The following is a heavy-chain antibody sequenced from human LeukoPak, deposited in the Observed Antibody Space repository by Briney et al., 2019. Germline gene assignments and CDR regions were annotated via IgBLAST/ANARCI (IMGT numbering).Heavy chain of an antibody. CDR1: GVSISSSNSY. J-gene: IGHJ4*02. Sequence: SETLSLTCTVSGVSISSSNSYWGWIRQPPGKGLEWIGSIYYSWNTYYNASLKSQVSISIDTSKNQFSLMLTSVTAADTAVYYCARQTGSGLFILPGGQGTLVTVSS. V-gene: IGHV4-39*01. CDR3: ARQTGSGLFILP. D-gene: IGHD3/OR15-3a*01. CDR2: IYYSWNT.